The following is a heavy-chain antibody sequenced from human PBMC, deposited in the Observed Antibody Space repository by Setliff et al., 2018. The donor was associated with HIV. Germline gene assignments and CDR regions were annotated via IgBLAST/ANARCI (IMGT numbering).Heavy chain of an antibody. CDR3: ARDRVRITIFGANDASDI. V-gene: IGHV1-46*01. J-gene: IGHJ3*02. CDR2: INPSGGSS. CDR1: GYTFTSYG. D-gene: IGHD3-3*01. Sequence: ASVKVSCKASGYTFTSYGISWVRQAPGQGLEWMGIINPSGGSSTYAQKFQGRVAMTRDTSTSTVYMELSSLRSEDTAVYYCARDRVRITIFGANDASDIWGQGTMVTVSS.